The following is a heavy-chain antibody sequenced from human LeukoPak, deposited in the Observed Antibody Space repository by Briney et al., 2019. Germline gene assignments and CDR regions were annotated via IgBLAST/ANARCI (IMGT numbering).Heavy chain of an antibody. CDR1: GFTFSSYA. CDR3: AKQRSEVVVAATNY. J-gene: IGHJ4*02. D-gene: IGHD2-15*01. CDR2: ITGGGDTT. Sequence: GGSLRLSCAASGFTFSSYAMTWVRQAPGKGLEWVSSITGGGDTTYYADSVRGRFTISRDNSKNTLSVQMNSLRAEDTAVYYCAKQRSEVVVAATNYWGQGTLVAVSS. V-gene: IGHV3-23*01.